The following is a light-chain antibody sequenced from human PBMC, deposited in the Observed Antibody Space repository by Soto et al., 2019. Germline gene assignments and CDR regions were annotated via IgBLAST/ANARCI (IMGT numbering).Light chain of an antibody. Sequence: QSVLTQPPSASGTPGQRVTMSCSGSSSNIGSNFVYWYQHLPGTAPKLLTYRNNQRPSGVPDRFSGSKSGTSASLAISGLRSEDEADYYCAAWDDSLNVVFGGGTKLTVL. CDR3: AAWDDSLNVV. V-gene: IGLV1-47*01. J-gene: IGLJ2*01. CDR2: RNN. CDR1: SSNIGSNF.